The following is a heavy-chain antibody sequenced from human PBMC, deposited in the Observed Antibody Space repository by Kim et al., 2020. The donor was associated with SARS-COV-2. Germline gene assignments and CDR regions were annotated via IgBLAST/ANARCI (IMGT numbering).Heavy chain of an antibody. CDR1: GFTFSSYA. D-gene: IGHD6-13*01. J-gene: IGHJ1*01. V-gene: IGHV3-48*01. Sequence: GGSLRLSCAASGFTFSSYAMSWVRQAPGKGLEWVSCISSDSSKTYYADSVKGRFTISRDNSKNTLYLQMDSLRAEDTAVYYCARIRSIFSAGLGCWG. CDR3: ARIRSIFSAGLGC. CDR2: ISSDSSKT.